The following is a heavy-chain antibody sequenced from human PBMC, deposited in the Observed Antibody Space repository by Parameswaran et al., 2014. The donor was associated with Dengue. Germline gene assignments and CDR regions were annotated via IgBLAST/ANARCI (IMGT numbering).Heavy chain of an antibody. CDR3: ASDYGDLYYFDY. V-gene: IGHV4-30-4*01. Sequence: RWIRQPPGKGLEWIAYSFYTGTTYYNPSLKSRVTISVDTSKNQFSLKLSSVTAADTAVYYCASDYGDLYYFDYWGPGNPGHRLL. J-gene: IGHJ4*02. CDR2: SFYTGTT. D-gene: IGHD4-17*01.